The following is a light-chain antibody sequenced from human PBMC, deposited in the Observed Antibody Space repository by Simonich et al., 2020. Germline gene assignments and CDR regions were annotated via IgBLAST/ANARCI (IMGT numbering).Light chain of an antibody. CDR1: SSDVGGYNY. J-gene: IGLJ3*02. CDR2: DVS. V-gene: IGLV2-14*03. CDR3: SSYTSSSTNWV. Sequence: QSALTQPASVSGSPGQSITISCTGTSSDVGGYNYVSLYQQHPGKAPKRMIYDVSNRTSGVSNRFSGSKSGNTASLTISGLQAEDEADYYCSSYTSSSTNWVFGGGTKLTVL.